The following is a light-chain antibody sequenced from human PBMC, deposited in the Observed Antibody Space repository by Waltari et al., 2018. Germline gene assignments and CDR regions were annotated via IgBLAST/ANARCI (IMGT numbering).Light chain of an antibody. CDR2: GAS. Sequence: EIVMTQSPATLSVSPGERATLSCRASQSVSSNLAWYQQKPGQAPRLLIYGASTRATGIPARFRSSGSGTEFTITISSLQSEDLAVYYCQQYNNWPSWTFGQGTKVEIK. V-gene: IGKV3-15*01. CDR3: QQYNNWPSWT. J-gene: IGKJ1*01. CDR1: QSVSSN.